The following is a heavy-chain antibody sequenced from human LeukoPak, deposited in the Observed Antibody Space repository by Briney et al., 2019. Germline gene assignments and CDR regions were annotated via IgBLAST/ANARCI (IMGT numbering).Heavy chain of an antibody. CDR3: ARDVLRDSSGSDWFDP. Sequence: GGSLRLSCAASGFGFSSCEMNWVRQAPGKGLEWVSYISSSGSTIHYADSVKGRFTISRDNAKNTLYLQMNSLRAEDTAVYYCARDVLRDSSGSDWFDPWGQGTLVTVSS. CDR1: GFGFSSCE. D-gene: IGHD3-22*01. J-gene: IGHJ5*02. V-gene: IGHV3-48*03. CDR2: ISSSGSTI.